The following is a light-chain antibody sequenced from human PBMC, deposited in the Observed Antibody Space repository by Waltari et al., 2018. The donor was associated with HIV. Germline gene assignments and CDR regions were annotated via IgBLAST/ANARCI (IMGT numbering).Light chain of an antibody. CDR3: AFYTPTDTRYV. Sequence: QSALTQPPSVSGSPGQSVTISCTGATSDISDVPPNQRVSWYQQTPGSAPRLVIYDDDYRPSGVPNRFTGYTSGNAASLTISGLQDTDEGDYFCAFYTPTDTRYVFGSGTTVTVL. V-gene: IGLV2-18*01. CDR2: DDD. CDR1: TSDISDVPPNQR. J-gene: IGLJ1*01.